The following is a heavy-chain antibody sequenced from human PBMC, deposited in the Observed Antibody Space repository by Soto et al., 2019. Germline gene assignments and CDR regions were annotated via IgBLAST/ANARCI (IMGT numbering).Heavy chain of an antibody. Sequence: EVQLVESGGGLVKPGGSLRLSCAASGLTFSNAWMSWVRQAPGKGLEWVGRIKRKIDGGTTDYAAPVKGRFTISRDDSNSTLYWQMNSLIAGDAAVYYCTTDVAYGGNSFNYWGQGTLVTV. CDR3: TTDVAYGGNSFNY. V-gene: IGHV3-15*01. J-gene: IGHJ4*02. CDR2: IKRKIDGGTT. CDR1: GLTFSNAW. D-gene: IGHD4-17*01.